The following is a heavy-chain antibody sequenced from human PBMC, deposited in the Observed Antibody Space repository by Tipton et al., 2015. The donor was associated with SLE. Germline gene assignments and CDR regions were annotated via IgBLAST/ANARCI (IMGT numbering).Heavy chain of an antibody. CDR2: ISWNSGDI. CDR3: ARGGFGYSIPKGLDY. V-gene: IGHV3-9*01. CDR1: GFTFDDCA. J-gene: IGHJ4*02. D-gene: IGHD5-12*01. Sequence: SLRLSCAASGFTFDDCAMHWVRQAPGKGLEWVSGISWNSGDIGYADSVGGRFTISRDNARKSLFLEMNSLRAEDTAFYYCARGGFGYSIPKGLDYWGQGTLVTVSS.